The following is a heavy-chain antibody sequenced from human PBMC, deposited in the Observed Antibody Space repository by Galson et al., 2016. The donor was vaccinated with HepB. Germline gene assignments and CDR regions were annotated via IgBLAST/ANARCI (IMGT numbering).Heavy chain of an antibody. V-gene: IGHV1-24*01. CDR3: ATVGGGRSDDYAWGSYRRGAFDI. CDR1: GYSLTELS. D-gene: IGHD3-16*02. J-gene: IGHJ3*02. CDR2: FDPEDGES. Sequence: SVKVSCKVSGYSLTELSMHWVRQAPGKGLEWMGGFDPEDGESFYAQKFQGRVTVTEDTSTDTTYMELSSLRSEDTAVYYCATVGGGRSDDYAWGSYRRGAFDIWGLGTMVTVSS.